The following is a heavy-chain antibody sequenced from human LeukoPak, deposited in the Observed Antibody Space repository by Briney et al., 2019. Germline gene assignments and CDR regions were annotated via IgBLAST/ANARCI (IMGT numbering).Heavy chain of an antibody. D-gene: IGHD3-16*02. Sequence: GGSLRLSCAASGFSFSVYWMAWVRQAPGKGLEWVANIKQDGSEKYFVDSVKGRFTISRDNAKNSLYLQMNSLRAEDTAVYFCARVSILNLGELSEAFDIWGQGTMVTVSS. CDR2: IKQDGSEK. CDR1: GFSFSVYW. J-gene: IGHJ3*02. V-gene: IGHV3-7*05. CDR3: ARVSILNLGELSEAFDI.